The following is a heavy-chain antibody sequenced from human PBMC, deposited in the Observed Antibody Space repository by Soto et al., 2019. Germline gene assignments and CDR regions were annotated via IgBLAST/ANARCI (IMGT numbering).Heavy chain of an antibody. V-gene: IGHV4-39*01. CDR2: IYYSGST. Sequence: SETLSLTCTVSGGSISSSSYYWGWIRQPPGKGLEWIGSIYYSGSTYYNPSLKSRVTISVDTSKNQFSLKLSSVTAADTAVYYCARRAGDIVVVPAALPTYYYYYYMDVWGKGTTVTVSS. CDR1: GGSISSSSYY. CDR3: ARRAGDIVVVPAALPTYYYYYYMDV. D-gene: IGHD2-2*01. J-gene: IGHJ6*03.